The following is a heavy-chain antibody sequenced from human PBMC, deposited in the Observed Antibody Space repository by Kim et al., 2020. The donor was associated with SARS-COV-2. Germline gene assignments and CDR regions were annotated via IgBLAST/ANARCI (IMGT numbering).Heavy chain of an antibody. Sequence: NTRYSQKSQARVSITRDTYATTAYLELSGLRSEDTAVYYCAREAVAGSFDHWGQGTLVTVSS. CDR2: NT. CDR3: AREAVAGSFDH. V-gene: IGHV1-3*01. D-gene: IGHD6-19*01. J-gene: IGHJ4*02.